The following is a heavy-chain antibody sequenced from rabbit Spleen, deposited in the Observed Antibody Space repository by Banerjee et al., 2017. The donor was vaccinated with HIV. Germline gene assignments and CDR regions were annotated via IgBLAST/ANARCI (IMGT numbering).Heavy chain of an antibody. CDR3: ARGYVGYSDPTEYFNL. CDR1: GIDFSTYYW. CDR2: IYVGASAST. D-gene: IGHD6-1*01. Sequence: EESGGDLVKPEGSLTLTCTASGIDFSTYYWICWVRQAPGKGLEWIACIYVGASASTYYASWAKGRFTISKTSSTTVTLQMTSLTVADAATYFCARGYVGYSDPTEYFNLWGPGTLVTVS. V-gene: IGHV1S45*01. J-gene: IGHJ4*01.